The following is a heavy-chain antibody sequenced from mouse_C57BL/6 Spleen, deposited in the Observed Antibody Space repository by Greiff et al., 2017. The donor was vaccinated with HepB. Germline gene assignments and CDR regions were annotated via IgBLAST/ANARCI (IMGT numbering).Heavy chain of an antibody. D-gene: IGHD1-1*01. J-gene: IGHJ2*01. Sequence: EVQLQQSGPELVKPGASVKISCKASGYSFTGYYMNWVKQSPEKSLEWIGEINPSTGGTTYNQKFKAKATLTVDKSSSTAYMQLKSLTSEDSAVYYCARALYYGSSYDYWGQGTTLTVSS. CDR2: INPSTGGT. V-gene: IGHV1-42*01. CDR3: ARALYYGSSYDY. CDR1: GYSFTGYY.